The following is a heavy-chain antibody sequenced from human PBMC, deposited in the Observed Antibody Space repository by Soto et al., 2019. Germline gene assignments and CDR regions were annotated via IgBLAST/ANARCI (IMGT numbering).Heavy chain of an antibody. CDR1: RYTFTSYG. J-gene: IGHJ6*02. CDR3: AREDYYDSSGSYGMDV. D-gene: IGHD3-22*01. V-gene: IGHV1-18*01. Sequence: ASVNVSCKASRYTFTSYGISWVRQAPGQGLEWMGWISAYNGNTNYAQKLQGRVTMTTDTYTSTAYMELRSLRSDDTTVYYCAREDYYDSSGSYGMDVWGQGTTVTVSS. CDR2: ISAYNGNT.